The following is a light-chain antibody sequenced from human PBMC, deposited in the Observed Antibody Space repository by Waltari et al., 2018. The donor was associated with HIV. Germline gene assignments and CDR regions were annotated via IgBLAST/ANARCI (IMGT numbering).Light chain of an antibody. V-gene: IGLV1-44*01. Sequence: QSVLPQPPSASGTPGPRVAMSCAGSSSNIERPSVNWYQQLPGTAPKLLIYSDNQRPFGVPDRFSGSKSGTSGSLAISGLQSEDEAVYYCASWEDSLNGVVFGGGTKLTVL. CDR3: ASWEDSLNGVV. CDR1: SSNIERPS. J-gene: IGLJ2*01. CDR2: SDN.